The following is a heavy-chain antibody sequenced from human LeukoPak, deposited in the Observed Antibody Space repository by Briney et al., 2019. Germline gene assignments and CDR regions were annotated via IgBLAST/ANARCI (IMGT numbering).Heavy chain of an antibody. V-gene: IGHV3-30-3*01. CDR1: GFTFRNYV. D-gene: IGHD2-15*01. CDR2: TSSDLNVK. Sequence: GGSLRLSCAASGFTFRNYVIHWVRQAPGKGLEWVAVTSSDLNVKLYADSVKGRFTISRDNSRSTLYLQMNSLRPEDTAIYYCTTDTWYSAGHWGQGTLVTVSS. CDR3: TTDTWYSAGH. J-gene: IGHJ4*02.